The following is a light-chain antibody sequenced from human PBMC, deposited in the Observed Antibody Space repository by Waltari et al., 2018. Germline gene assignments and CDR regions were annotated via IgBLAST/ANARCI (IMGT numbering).Light chain of an antibody. CDR2: DVS. Sequence: QSALTQPASVSGSPGQSITISCTGTSSDVGFYNYVSWYQQHPGKAPKLMIYDVSERPSGGPSRFSGTKAGNTASLTISGRQADDEADYYCNSYAGSSSWVFGGGTKLTVL. CDR1: SSDVGFYNY. J-gene: IGLJ3*02. V-gene: IGLV2-14*01. CDR3: NSYAGSSSWV.